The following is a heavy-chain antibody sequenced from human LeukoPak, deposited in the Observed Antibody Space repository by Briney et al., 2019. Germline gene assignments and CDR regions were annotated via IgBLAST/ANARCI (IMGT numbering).Heavy chain of an antibody. CDR2: ISYDGSNK. Sequence: GGSLRLSCAASEFTFSSYGMHWVRQAPGKGLEWVAVISYDGSNKYYADSVKGRFTISRDNAKNTLYLQMNSLRAEDTAVYYCARNHYYNSGSYSYWGQGTLVTVSS. D-gene: IGHD3-10*01. CDR3: ARNHYYNSGSYSY. V-gene: IGHV3-30*03. J-gene: IGHJ4*02. CDR1: EFTFSSYG.